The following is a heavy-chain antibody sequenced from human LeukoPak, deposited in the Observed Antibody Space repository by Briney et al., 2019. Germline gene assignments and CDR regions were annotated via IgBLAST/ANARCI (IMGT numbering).Heavy chain of an antibody. J-gene: IGHJ4*02. CDR2: INSDGSST. CDR3: ARGDDFWSGYKSY. D-gene: IGHD3-3*01. V-gene: IGHV3-74*01. Sequence: GGSLRLSCAASGFTFSSYWVHWVRQAPGKGLVWVSRINSDGSSTSYADSVKGRFTISRDNAKNTLYLQMNSLRAEDTAVYYCARGDDFWSGYKSYWGQGTLVTVSS. CDR1: GFTFSSYW.